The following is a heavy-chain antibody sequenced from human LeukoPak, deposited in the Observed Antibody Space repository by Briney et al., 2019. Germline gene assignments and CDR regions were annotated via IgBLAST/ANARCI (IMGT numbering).Heavy chain of an antibody. CDR1: GGTFSSYA. J-gene: IGHJ3*02. CDR2: IIPIFGTA. Sequence: SVKVSCRASGGTFSSYAISWVRQAPGQGLECMGGIIPIFGTANYAQKFQGRVTITADESTSTAYMELSSLRSEDTAVYYCAREVVDTAMVHDAFDIWGQGTMVTVSS. D-gene: IGHD5-18*01. V-gene: IGHV1-69*13. CDR3: AREVVDTAMVHDAFDI.